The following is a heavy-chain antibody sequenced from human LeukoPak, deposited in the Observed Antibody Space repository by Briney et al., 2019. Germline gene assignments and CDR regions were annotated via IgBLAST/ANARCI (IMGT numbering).Heavy chain of an antibody. CDR2: IVVGSGNT. Sequence: GASVKVSCKASGGTFSSYAISWVRQAPGQGLEWIGWIVVGSGNTKYAQKFQERVTITRDMSTGTAYMELSSLRYEDTAVYYCATDPPRYSSGWTYYFDYWGQGTLVTVSS. V-gene: IGHV1-58*02. D-gene: IGHD6-19*01. CDR3: ATDPPRYSSGWTYYFDY. CDR1: GGTFSSYA. J-gene: IGHJ4*02.